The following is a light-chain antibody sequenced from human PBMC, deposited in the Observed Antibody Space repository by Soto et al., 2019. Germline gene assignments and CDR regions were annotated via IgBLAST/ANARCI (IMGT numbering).Light chain of an antibody. J-gene: IGKJ2*01. CDR2: GAS. CDR3: QQYGSSLMYT. Sequence: EIGLTQSPGTLSLSPGERAILSCRASQSVSSSYLAWYQQKPGQAPRLLIYGASSRATGIPDRFSGSGSGTDFTLTISRLDPEDFAVYYCQQYGSSLMYTFGQGTKLEIK. CDR1: QSVSSSY. V-gene: IGKV3-20*01.